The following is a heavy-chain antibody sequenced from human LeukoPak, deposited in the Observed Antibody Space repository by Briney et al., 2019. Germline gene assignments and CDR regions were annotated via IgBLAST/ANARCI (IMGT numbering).Heavy chain of an antibody. CDR3: ARXXNXVDY. V-gene: IGHV3-74*01. CDR1: GFTLSSXW. J-gene: IGHJ4*02. Sequence: RLSXAASGFTLSSXWMHWVRXXPGKGXVWVSRINGDGSSTTYADSVKGRFTISRDNSKNTLYLQMNRLRAEDTAVYYCARXXNXVDYWGQGTLXXVSS. CDR2: INGDGSST.